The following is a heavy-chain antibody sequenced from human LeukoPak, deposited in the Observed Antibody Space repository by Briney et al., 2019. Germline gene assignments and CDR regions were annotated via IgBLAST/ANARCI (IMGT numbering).Heavy chain of an antibody. CDR3: ARDYDVLTAYPPTQLFDP. J-gene: IGHJ5*02. CDR2: IYYSGST. V-gene: IGHV4-59*12. CDR1: GGSSSSNY. D-gene: IGHD3-9*01. Sequence: SETLSLTCTVSGGSSSSNYWSWIRQPPGKGLEWIGYIYYSGSTNYNPSLKSRVTISVDTSKNQFSLKLNSVTAADTAVYYCARDYDVLTAYPPTQLFDPWGQGTLVTVSS.